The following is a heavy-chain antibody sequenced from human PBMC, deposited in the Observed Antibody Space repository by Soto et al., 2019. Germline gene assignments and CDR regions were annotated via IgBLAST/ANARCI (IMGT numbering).Heavy chain of an antibody. Sequence: QVQLVESGGGVVQPGRSLRLSCAASGFIFSSYAMHWVRQAPGKGLEWVAVISYDGSNKYYADSVKGRFTISRDNSKNTLYLQMNSLRAEDTAVYYCARTGLLHGMGVWGQGTTVTVSS. J-gene: IGHJ6*02. CDR2: ISYDGSNK. D-gene: IGHD2-15*01. V-gene: IGHV3-30-3*01. CDR3: ARTGLLHGMGV. CDR1: GFIFSSYA.